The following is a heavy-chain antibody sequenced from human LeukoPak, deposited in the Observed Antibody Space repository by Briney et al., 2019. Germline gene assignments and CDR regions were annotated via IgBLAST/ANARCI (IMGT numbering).Heavy chain of an antibody. V-gene: IGHV1-69*05. J-gene: IGHJ6*03. CDR2: IIPIFGTA. CDR3: ARGPDGVRGALYYMDV. Sequence: GASVKVSCKASGGTFSSYAISWVRQAPGQGLEWMGGIIPIFGTANYAQKFQGRVTITTDESTSTAYMELSSLRSEDTAVYYCARGPDGVRGALYYMDVWGKGTTVTVSS. CDR1: GGTFSSYA. D-gene: IGHD3-10*01.